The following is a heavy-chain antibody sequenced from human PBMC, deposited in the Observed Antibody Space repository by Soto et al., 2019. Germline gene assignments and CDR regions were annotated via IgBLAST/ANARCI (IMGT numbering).Heavy chain of an antibody. CDR1: GFTFTRYS. CDR3: SRGSEDLASSFDC. CDR2: ISSTTNYI. Sequence: KHGGSLRLSCAASGFTFTRYSMNWVRQPPGKGLEWVSSISSTTNYIYYGDSMKGRFTISRDNAKNSLYLEMNSLRAEDTAVYYCSRGSEDLASSFDCWGQGTLVTVSS. V-gene: IGHV3-21*06. J-gene: IGHJ4*02.